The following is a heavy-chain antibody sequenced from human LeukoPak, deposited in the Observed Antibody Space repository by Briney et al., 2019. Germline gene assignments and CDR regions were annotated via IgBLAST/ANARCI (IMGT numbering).Heavy chain of an antibody. CDR3: AKHLPGLRGHDAFDI. CDR2: MSDTGTTI. D-gene: IGHD1-14*01. Sequence: GGSLRLSCAASGFTFNDYYMSWIRQPPGKGLEWVSYMSDTGTTIYYADSVKGRFTISRDNAKNSLHLQMNSLRAEDTAVYYCAKHLPGLRGHDAFDIWGQGTMVTVSS. J-gene: IGHJ3*02. CDR1: GFTFNDYY. V-gene: IGHV3-11*04.